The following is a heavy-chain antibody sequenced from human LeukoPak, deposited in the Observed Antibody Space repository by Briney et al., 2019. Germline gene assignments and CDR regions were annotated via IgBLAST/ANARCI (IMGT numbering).Heavy chain of an antibody. V-gene: IGHV1-18*01. D-gene: IGHD1-1*01. J-gene: IGHJ6*02. Sequence: GASVKVSCKASGYTFTSYGISWVRQAPGQGLEWMGWISAYNGNTNYAQKLQGRVTMTTDTSTSTAYMELRSLRSDDTAVYYCATSPPGIDYYYGMDVRGQGTTVTVSS. CDR1: GYTFTSYG. CDR2: ISAYNGNT. CDR3: ATSPPGIDYYYGMDV.